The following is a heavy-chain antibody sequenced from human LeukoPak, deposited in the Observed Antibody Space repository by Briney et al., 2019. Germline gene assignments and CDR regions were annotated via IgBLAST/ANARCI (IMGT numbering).Heavy chain of an antibody. CDR3: ARADLGYSYGYNY. V-gene: IGHV1-69*13. J-gene: IGHJ4*02. D-gene: IGHD5-18*01. CDR2: IIPIFGTA. CDR1: GGTFSSYA. Sequence: SVKVSCTASGGTFSSYAISWVRQAPGQGLEWMGGIIPIFGTANYAQKFQGRVTITADESTSTAYMELSSLRSEDTAVYFCARADLGYSYGYNYWGQGILVTASS.